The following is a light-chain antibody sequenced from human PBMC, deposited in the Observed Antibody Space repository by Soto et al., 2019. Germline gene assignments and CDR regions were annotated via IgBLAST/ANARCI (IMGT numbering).Light chain of an antibody. J-gene: IGKJ1*01. CDR2: GAS. CDR1: QSVDIN. CDR3: QQYRSWPRT. Sequence: EIVLTQSPATLSVSPGERVTLSCRASQSVDINLALYQQKPGQPPRLLIYGASTRATDMSGTFSGRGSGTEFTLTISSLRSEDFAVYYCQQYRSWPRTFGQGTKVEMK. V-gene: IGKV3-15*01.